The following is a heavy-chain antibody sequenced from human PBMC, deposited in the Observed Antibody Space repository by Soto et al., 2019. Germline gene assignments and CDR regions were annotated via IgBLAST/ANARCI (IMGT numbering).Heavy chain of an antibody. J-gene: IGHJ6*02. V-gene: IGHV3-21*06. D-gene: IGHD3-22*01. Sequence: GGSLRLSCAASGFTFTRYSMNWVRQAPGKXLEWVSSISSTTNYIYYGDSMKGRFTISRDNAKNSLYLEMNSLRAEDTAVYYCARDFDYYDSSGPTSSYYGMDVWGQGTTVTVSS. CDR3: ARDFDYYDSSGPTSSYYGMDV. CDR1: GFTFTRYS. CDR2: ISSTTNYI.